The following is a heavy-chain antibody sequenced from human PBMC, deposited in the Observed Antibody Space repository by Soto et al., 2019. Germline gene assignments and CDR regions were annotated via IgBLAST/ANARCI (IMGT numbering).Heavy chain of an antibody. J-gene: IGHJ3*02. D-gene: IGHD3-22*01. CDR1: GGSISRGGFY. CDR2: IYYSGST. V-gene: IGHV4-31*03. Sequence: SETLSPTCPVSGGSISRGGFYLSWIRQHPGEGLEWIGYIYYSGSTYYNPSLKSRVTISVDTSKNQFSLKLSSVTAADTAVYYCARDRSYYDSSGYYDAFDIWGQGTMVTVSS. CDR3: ARDRSYYDSSGYYDAFDI.